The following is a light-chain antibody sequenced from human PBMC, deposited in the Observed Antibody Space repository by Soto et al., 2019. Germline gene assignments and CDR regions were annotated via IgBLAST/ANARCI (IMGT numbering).Light chain of an antibody. CDR1: QSVSSSY. Sequence: EIVLTQSPGTLSLSPGERATLSCRASQSVSSSYLAWYQQKPCQAPRLLIYGASSRATGIPDRFSGRGSGTDFTLTNSRLEPEDFAVYYWQQYGSSPTWTFGQGTKVEIK. V-gene: IGKV3-20*01. CDR2: GAS. J-gene: IGKJ1*01. CDR3: QQYGSSPTWT.